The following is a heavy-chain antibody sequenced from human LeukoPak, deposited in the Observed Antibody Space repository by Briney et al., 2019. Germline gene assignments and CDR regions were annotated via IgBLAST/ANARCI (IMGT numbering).Heavy chain of an antibody. CDR1: GFTFSDYY. Sequence: TTGGSLRLSCAASGFTFSDYYMSWIRQAPGKGLEWVSYISISGSTIYYADSVKARFTISRDNAKNSLYLQMNSLRAEDTAVYYCARDRADTAMVTYYYYMDVWGKGTTVTVSS. CDR3: ARDRADTAMVTYYYYMDV. V-gene: IGHV3-11*04. D-gene: IGHD5-18*01. CDR2: ISISGSTI. J-gene: IGHJ6*03.